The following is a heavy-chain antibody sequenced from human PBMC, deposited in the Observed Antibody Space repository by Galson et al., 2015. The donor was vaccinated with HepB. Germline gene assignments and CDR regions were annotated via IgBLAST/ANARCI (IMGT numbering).Heavy chain of an antibody. Sequence: SVKVSCKASGYSFTNYDINWVRQAIGQGLEWMGSMNPNTGNTGYAQKFQGRVTMTRDTSISTAYMELTNLRSEDTAVYYCARFLDCTGGTCYWGPDRNWFDPWGQGTLVTVSS. CDR2: MNPNTGNT. D-gene: IGHD2-8*02. J-gene: IGHJ5*02. CDR3: ARFLDCTGGTCYWGPDRNWFDP. V-gene: IGHV1-8*01. CDR1: GYSFTNYD.